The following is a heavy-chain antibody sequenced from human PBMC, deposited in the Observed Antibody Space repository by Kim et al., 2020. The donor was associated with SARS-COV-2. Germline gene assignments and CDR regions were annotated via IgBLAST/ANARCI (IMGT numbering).Heavy chain of an antibody. D-gene: IGHD3-3*01. V-gene: IGHV1-69*13. CDR1: GGTFSSYT. Sequence: SVKVSCKASGGTFSSYTFSWVRRVPGQGLEWLGTINPLFASSTYSQNFQGRLTITADESTDTAYMELSSLTSEDTATYYCARGLPTGTIFAVGVAYFDHWGQGTLLTVSS. CDR3: ARGLPTGTIFAVGVAYFDH. CDR2: INPLFASS. J-gene: IGHJ4*02.